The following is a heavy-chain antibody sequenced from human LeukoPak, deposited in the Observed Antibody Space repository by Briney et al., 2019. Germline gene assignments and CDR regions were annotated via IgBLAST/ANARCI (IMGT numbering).Heavy chain of an antibody. Sequence: SETLSLTCTVSGGSIRSYYWSWIRQPPGKGLEWIGYIYYSGSTSYNPSLKSRVTISVDTSKNQFSLKLSSVTAADTAVYYCARGERIWSAYYTFGYFDYWGQGTLVTVSS. CDR3: ARGERIWSAYYTFGYFDY. J-gene: IGHJ4*02. D-gene: IGHD3-3*01. V-gene: IGHV4-59*08. CDR1: GGSIRSYY. CDR2: IYYSGST.